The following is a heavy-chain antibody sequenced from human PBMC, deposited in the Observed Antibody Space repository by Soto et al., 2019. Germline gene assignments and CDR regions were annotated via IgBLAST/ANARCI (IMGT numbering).Heavy chain of an antibody. V-gene: IGHV4-59*01. Sequence: PSETLSLTCTISGGSISNYYWTWIRQTPGKGLEWIGYVYYSGNTNYNPSLKSRVSISVDMSKNQFSLELSSVTAADTAMYYCAREVDTDVGGLRFYDAFDIWGPGTKVTVSS. CDR3: AREVDTDVGGLRFYDAFDI. CDR2: VYYSGNT. CDR1: GGSISNYY. D-gene: IGHD5-18*01. J-gene: IGHJ3*02.